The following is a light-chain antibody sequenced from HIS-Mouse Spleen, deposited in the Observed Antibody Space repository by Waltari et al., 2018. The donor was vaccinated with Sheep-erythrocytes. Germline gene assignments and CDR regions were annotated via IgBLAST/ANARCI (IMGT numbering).Light chain of an antibody. CDR3: CSYAGSYNHV. CDR1: SSDVGVYNY. CDR2: DVS. Sequence: QSALTQPRSVSGSPGQSVTISCTGTSSDVGVYNYVSWYQQHPGKAPKLMIYDVSKRPSGVPDRFSGSKSGNTASLTISGLQAEDEADYYCCSYAGSYNHVFATGTKLTVL. V-gene: IGLV2-11*01. J-gene: IGLJ1*01.